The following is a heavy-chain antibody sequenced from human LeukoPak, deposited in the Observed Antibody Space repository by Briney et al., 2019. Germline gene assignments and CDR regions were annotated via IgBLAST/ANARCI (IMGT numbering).Heavy chain of an antibody. CDR1: GYTFTNYG. J-gene: IGHJ4*02. CDR2: ISGYQGST. Sequence: GASVKVSCKASGYTFTNYGITWVRQAPGQGLEWMGWISGYQGSTKYAQNFQGRVTMTIDTSTSTAYMDLRSLRSNDTAIYFCARSDLGTITAGPFNWAQGTLVAVSS. V-gene: IGHV1-18*01. CDR3: ARSDLGTITAGPFN. D-gene: IGHD5-24*01.